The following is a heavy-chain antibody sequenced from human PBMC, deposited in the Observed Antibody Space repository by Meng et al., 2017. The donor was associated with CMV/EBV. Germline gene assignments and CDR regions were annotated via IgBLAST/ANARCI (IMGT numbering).Heavy chain of an antibody. D-gene: IGHD1-26*01. CDR2: ISSSGSTI. J-gene: IGHJ6*02. Sequence: GESLKISCAASGFTFSSYEKNWVRQAPGKGLEWVSYISSSGSTIYYADSVKGRFTISRDNAKNSLYLQMNSLRAEDTAVYYCASRRSSRPDVGGMDVWGQGTTVTVSS. V-gene: IGHV3-48*03. CDR1: GFTFSSYE. CDR3: ASRRSSRPDVGGMDV.